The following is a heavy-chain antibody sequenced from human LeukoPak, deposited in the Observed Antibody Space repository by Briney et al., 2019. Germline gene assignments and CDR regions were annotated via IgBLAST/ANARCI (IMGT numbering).Heavy chain of an antibody. V-gene: IGHV7-4-1*02. CDR3: ARVGYSSGWSDAFDI. CDR1: GYTFTSYA. J-gene: IGHJ3*02. Sequence: ASVKVSCKASGYTFTSYAMNWVRQAPGQGLEWMGWINTNTGNPTYAQGFTGRFVFSLDTSVSTAYLQISSLKAEDTAVYYCARVGYSSGWSDAFDIWGQGTMVTVSS. D-gene: IGHD6-19*01. CDR2: INTNTGNP.